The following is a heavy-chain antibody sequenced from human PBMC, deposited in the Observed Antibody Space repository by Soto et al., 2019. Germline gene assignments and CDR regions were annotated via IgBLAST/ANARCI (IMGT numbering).Heavy chain of an antibody. CDR2: IYPGDSDT. D-gene: IGHD1-26*01. CDR1: GYSFTSYW. J-gene: IGHJ4*02. V-gene: IGHV5-51*01. CDR3: ARHRHEGDSGSYYGFDY. Sequence: GESLKISCKGSGYSFTSYWIGWVRQMPGKGLEWMGIIYPGDSDTRYSPSFQGQVTISADKSISTAYLQWSSLKASDTAMYYRARHRHEGDSGSYYGFDYWGQGTLVTVSS.